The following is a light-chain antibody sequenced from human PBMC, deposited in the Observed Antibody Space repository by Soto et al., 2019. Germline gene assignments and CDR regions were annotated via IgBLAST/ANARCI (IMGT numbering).Light chain of an antibody. CDR2: DTT. J-gene: IGLJ2*01. V-gene: IGLV1-40*01. CDR3: SSFTTSSSLVV. Sequence: QSVLTQPPSVTGAPGQRVTISCTGSHSDIGAGYGVHWYQQFPHSAPKLLIYDTTNRPSGVPDRFSGSRSGTSASLAITGLQAEDEADYYCSSFTTSSSLVVFGGGTKVTVL. CDR1: HSDIGAGYG.